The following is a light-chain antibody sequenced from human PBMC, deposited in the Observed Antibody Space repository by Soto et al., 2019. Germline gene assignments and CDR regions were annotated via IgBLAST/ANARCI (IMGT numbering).Light chain of an antibody. CDR1: QSVSSW. J-gene: IGKJ3*01. Sequence: DIQMTQSPSTLSASVGDRVTITCRASQSVSSWLAWYQQKAGTAPKLLIYGASRLGSGVPSRFSGSGSGTEFTLTISSLQPDDFGTYYCQQYNSYFVTFGPGTEWMSN. CDR3: QQYNSYFVT. V-gene: IGKV1-5*01. CDR2: GAS.